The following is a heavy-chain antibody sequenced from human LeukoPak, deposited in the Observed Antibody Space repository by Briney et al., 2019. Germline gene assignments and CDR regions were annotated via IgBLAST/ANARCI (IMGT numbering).Heavy chain of an antibody. CDR1: GFTFNNYG. J-gene: IGHJ4*02. D-gene: IGHD1-14*01. CDR3: VKDNPLDY. CDR2: IRYDGSKK. Sequence: GGSLRLSCAASGFTFNNYGMLWVRQAQGKGLEWVAFIRYDGSKKYYADSVKGRFTISRDNSKNTLYLQMNSLRAEDTAVYYCVKDNPLDYWGQGTLVIVSS. V-gene: IGHV3-30*02.